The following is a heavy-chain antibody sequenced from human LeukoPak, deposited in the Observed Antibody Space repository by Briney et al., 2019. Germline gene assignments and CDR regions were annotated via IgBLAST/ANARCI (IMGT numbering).Heavy chain of an antibody. CDR1: GGSISSINYY. CDR3: ARGPNWTGMDV. J-gene: IGHJ6*02. Sequence: PSETLSLTCTVSGGSISSINYYWSWTRRPPGKGLEWIGEINHSGSTNYDPSLKSRVTVSVDTSKNQFSLKLSSVTAADTAVYYCARGPNWTGMDVWGQGTTVTVSS. CDR2: INHSGST. D-gene: IGHD1-20*01. V-gene: IGHV4-39*07.